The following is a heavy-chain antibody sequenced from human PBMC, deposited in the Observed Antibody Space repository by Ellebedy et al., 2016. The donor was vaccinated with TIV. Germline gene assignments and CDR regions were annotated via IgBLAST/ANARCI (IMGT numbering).Heavy chain of an antibody. Sequence: GGSLRLSXAASGFTFSSYDMHWVRQATGKGLEWVSAIGTAGDTYYPGSVKGRFTISRENAKNSLYLQMNSLRADDTAVYYCARDRGAYAFDVWGRGTMVTVSS. CDR3: ARDRGAYAFDV. V-gene: IGHV3-13*01. CDR2: IGTAGDT. J-gene: IGHJ3*01. CDR1: GFTFSSYD. D-gene: IGHD2-15*01.